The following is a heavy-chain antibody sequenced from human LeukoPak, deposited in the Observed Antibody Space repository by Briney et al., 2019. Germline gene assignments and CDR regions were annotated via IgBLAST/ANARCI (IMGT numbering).Heavy chain of an antibody. J-gene: IGHJ4*02. CDR1: GGSISSYY. D-gene: IGHD2-2*01. CDR3: ARVFYQPAAPQGSGDY. V-gene: IGHV4-59*12. Sequence: SEPLSLTCTVSGGSISSYYWNWIRQPPGKGLEWIGYIYYSGSTNYNPSLKSRVTISVDTSKNQFSLKLSSVTAADTAVYYCARVFYQPAAPQGSGDYWGQGTLVTVFS. CDR2: IYYSGST.